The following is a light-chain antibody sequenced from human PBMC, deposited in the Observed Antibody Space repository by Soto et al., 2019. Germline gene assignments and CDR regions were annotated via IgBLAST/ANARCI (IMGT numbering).Light chain of an antibody. CDR1: SSDVGGYNY. V-gene: IGLV2-14*01. CDR3: SSYTSSSLSV. J-gene: IGLJ1*01. CDR2: DVS. Sequence: QSVLTQPASVSGSPGQSITISCTGTSSDVGGYNYVSWYQQHPGKAPKLMIYDVSNRPSGVSNRFSGSKSGNTASLTISGLQAEDEADYGCSSYTSSSLSVFGTGTKVTVL.